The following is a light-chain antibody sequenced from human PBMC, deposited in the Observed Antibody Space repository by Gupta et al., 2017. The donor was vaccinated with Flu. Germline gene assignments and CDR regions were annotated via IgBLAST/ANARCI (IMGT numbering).Light chain of an antibody. CDR1: QIIPSTY. J-gene: IGKJ4*01. CDR2: GAS. V-gene: IGKV3-20*01. Sequence: SPGTLSLSPEERATLSCRASQIIPSTYLVWYQQKPGQAPRLLIYGASSRATDTPDRFSASGSGTDFALTINRLEPEDFAMYYCQHYGSPVFGGGTKVEIK. CDR3: QHYGSPV.